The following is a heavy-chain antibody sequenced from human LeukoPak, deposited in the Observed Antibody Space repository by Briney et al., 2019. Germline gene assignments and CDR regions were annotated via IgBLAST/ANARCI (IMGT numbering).Heavy chain of an antibody. V-gene: IGHV4-39*07. CDR2: FHYTGTT. CDR3: ARRSGWYIDY. D-gene: IGHD6-19*01. J-gene: IGHJ4*02. CDR1: GGSISSSSYY. Sequence: PSETLSLTCTVSGGSISSSSYYWGWIRQPPGKGLEWIGNFHYTGTTNYNPSLKSRVTISVDTSKNQFSLKLSSVTAADTAVYYCARRSGWYIDYWGQGTLVTVSS.